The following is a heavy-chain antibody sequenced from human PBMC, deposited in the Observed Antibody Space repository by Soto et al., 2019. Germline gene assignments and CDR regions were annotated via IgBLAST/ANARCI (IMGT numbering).Heavy chain of an antibody. D-gene: IGHD2-2*01. V-gene: IGHV4-39*01. Sequence: PSETLSLTCTVSGGSISSSSYYWGWIRQPPGKGLEWIGSIYYSGSTYYNPSLKSRVTISVDTSKNQFSLKLSSVTAADTAVYYCARGGYCSSTSCYRRRGNWFDPWGQGTLVTVSS. J-gene: IGHJ5*02. CDR2: IYYSGST. CDR3: ARGGYCSSTSCYRRRGNWFDP. CDR1: GGSISSSSYY.